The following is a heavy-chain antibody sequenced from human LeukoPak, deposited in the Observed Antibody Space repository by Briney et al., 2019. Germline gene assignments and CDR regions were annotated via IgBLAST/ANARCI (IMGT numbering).Heavy chain of an antibody. CDR1: RGTFSSYA. CDR2: IIPILTIT. Sequence: ASVNVSCKATRGTFSSYAISWVRQARGQGLEGMGRIIPILTITIYPQKFQGRVTITADKCTSTAYMELGRLTSEDTAVYYCAIILGRDERFTEDSFFSAMDVWGQGTTVTVSS. J-gene: IGHJ6*02. V-gene: IGHV1-69*04. D-gene: IGHD3-3*01. CDR3: AIILGRDERFTEDSFFSAMDV.